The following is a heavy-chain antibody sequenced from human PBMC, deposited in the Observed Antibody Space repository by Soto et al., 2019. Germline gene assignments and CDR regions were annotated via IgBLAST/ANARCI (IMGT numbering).Heavy chain of an antibody. J-gene: IGHJ4*02. CDR3: ARGVFVVYDYVWGSLDY. V-gene: IGHV4-61*01. CDR1: GGSVSSGSYY. D-gene: IGHD3-16*01. Sequence: QVQLQESGPGLVKPSETLSLTCTVSGGSVSSGSYYWSWIRQPPGKGLEWIGYIYYSGSTNYNPSLKSRVTISVDTSNNQFSLKLSSVTAADTAVYYCARGVFVVYDYVWGSLDYWGQGTLVTVSS. CDR2: IYYSGST.